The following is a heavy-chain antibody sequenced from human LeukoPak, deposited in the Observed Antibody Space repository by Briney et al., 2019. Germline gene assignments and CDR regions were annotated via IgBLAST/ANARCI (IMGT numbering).Heavy chain of an antibody. V-gene: IGHV5-51*01. J-gene: IGHJ4*02. CDR2: IYPGDSDT. Sequence: XKGLEWMGIIYPGDSDTRSSPSFQGQVTISADKSISTAYLQWSSLKASDTAMYYCARRAGGDYWGQGTLVTVSS. CDR3: ARRAGGDY. D-gene: IGHD4-23*01.